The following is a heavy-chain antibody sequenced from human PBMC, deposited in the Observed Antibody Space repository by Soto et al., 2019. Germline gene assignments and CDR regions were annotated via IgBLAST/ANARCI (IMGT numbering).Heavy chain of an antibody. Sequence: PSETLSLTCAVSGGSISSSNWRSWVRQPPGKGLEWIGEIYHSGSTNYNPSLKSRVTISVDKSKNQFSLKLSSVTAADTAVYYCARAPQLGYCSGGSCLTLDYWGQGTLVTVSS. CDR2: IYHSGST. CDR1: GGSISSSNW. J-gene: IGHJ4*02. CDR3: ARAPQLGYCSGGSCLTLDY. D-gene: IGHD2-15*01. V-gene: IGHV4-4*02.